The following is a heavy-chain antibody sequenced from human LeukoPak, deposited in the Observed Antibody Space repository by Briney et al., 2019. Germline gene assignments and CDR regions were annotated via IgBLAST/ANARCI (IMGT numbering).Heavy chain of an antibody. CDR3: ARDRYDYVWGSYRSNGMDV. CDR1: GGSISSSSYY. J-gene: IGHJ6*02. CDR2: IYYSGST. Sequence: SETLSLTCTVSGGSISSSSYYWGWIRQPPGKGLEWMGYIYYSGSTNYNPSLKSRVTISLDTSKNQFSLTLSSVTAADTAVYYCARDRYDYVWGSYRSNGMDVWGQGTTVTVSS. V-gene: IGHV4-61*01. D-gene: IGHD3-16*02.